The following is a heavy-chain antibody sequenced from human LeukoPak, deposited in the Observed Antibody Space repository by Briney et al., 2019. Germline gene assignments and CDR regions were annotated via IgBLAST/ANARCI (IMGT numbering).Heavy chain of an antibody. CDR3: ARDRVGSSTSCYDY. Sequence: GGSLRLSCAASGFSFSAHYTSWIRQAPGKGLEWVSYMSSSDNPIYYADSVKGRFTISRDNAKNSLYLQMNNLRAEDTAVYYCARDRVGSSTSCYDYWGQGTLVTVSS. J-gene: IGHJ4*02. CDR1: GFSFSAHY. V-gene: IGHV3-11*01. D-gene: IGHD2-2*01. CDR2: MSSSDNPI.